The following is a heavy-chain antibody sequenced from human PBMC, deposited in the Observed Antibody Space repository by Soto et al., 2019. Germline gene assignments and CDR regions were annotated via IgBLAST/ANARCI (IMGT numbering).Heavy chain of an antibody. Sequence: EVQVVESGGGLIQPGGSLRLSCEVSGFSVTANYMSWVRQAPGKGLEWVSVIYSGGSTYYIDSVKGRFSICRDISKNTLYLQMNSLRDEDTAVYYCHGYGYWCQGTIVAVSS. D-gene: IGHD5-12*01. CDR3: HGYGY. J-gene: IGHJ4*02. V-gene: IGHV3-53*01. CDR2: IYSGGST. CDR1: GFSVTANY.